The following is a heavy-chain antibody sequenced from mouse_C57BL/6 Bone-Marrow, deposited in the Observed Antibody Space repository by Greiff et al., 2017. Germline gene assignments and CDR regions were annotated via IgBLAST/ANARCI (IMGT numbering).Heavy chain of an antibody. J-gene: IGHJ1*03. CDR3: ARGLGGDYRGWYFDV. D-gene: IGHD2-13*01. V-gene: IGHV5-4*03. Sequence: EVKLVESGGGLVKPGGSLKLSCAASGFTFSSYAMSWVRQTPEKRLEWVATISDGGSYTYYPDNVKGRFTISRDNAKNNLYLQMSHLKSEDTAMYYCARGLGGDYRGWYFDVWGTGTTVTVSS. CDR1: GFTFSSYA. CDR2: ISDGGSYT.